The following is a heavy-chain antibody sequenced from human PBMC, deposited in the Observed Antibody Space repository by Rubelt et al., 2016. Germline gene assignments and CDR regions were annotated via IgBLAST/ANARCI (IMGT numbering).Heavy chain of an antibody. CDR3: ARVSGYYGSGSYPDY. Sequence: GGSTSYAQKFQGRVTMTRDTSTSTVYMELSSLRSEDTAVYYCARVSGYYGSGSYPDYWGQGTLVTVSS. V-gene: IGHV1-46*01. J-gene: IGHJ4*02. CDR2: GGST. D-gene: IGHD3-10*01.